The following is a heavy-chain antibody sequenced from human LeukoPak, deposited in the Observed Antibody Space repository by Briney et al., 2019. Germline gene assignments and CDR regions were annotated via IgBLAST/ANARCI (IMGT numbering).Heavy chain of an antibody. V-gene: IGHV1-69*05. Sequence: SVKVSCKASGGTFSSYSITWVRQAPGQGLEWMGGIVPLFNTANYAQQFQGRVTITTDESTSTAYMELSSLRFEDTAMYYCARVDRYHYYLDVWGKGTTVTVSS. CDR2: IVPLFNTA. CDR3: ARVDRYHYYLDV. CDR1: GGTFSSYS. J-gene: IGHJ6*03.